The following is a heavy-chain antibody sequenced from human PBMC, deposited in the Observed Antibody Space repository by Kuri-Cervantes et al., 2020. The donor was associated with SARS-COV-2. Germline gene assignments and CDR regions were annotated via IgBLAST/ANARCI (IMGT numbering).Heavy chain of an antibody. CDR3: ARDLTGYYYYYMDV. CDR2: MNPNTGVT. D-gene: IGHD7-27*01. CDR1: GYTFSIYD. J-gene: IGHJ6*03. V-gene: IGHV1-8*03. Sequence: ASVKVSCKASGYTFSIYDINWVRQATGQGLEWMGWMNPNTGVTGYAQKFQGRVTITADESTSTAYMELSSLRSEDTAVYYCARDLTGYYYYYMDVWGKGTTVTVSS.